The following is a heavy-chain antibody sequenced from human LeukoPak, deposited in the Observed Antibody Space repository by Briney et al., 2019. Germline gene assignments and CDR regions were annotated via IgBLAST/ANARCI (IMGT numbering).Heavy chain of an antibody. Sequence: PSETLSLTCIVSGGSISRYYWSWIRQPPGKGLEWIGYVYDNGSTNYNPSLKSRVTISLDTSENRFSLKLSSVTAADTAVYYCARHYNFWSGYYTPYYFDYWGQGTLVTVSS. CDR1: GGSISRYY. CDR3: ARHYNFWSGYYTPYYFDY. D-gene: IGHD3-3*01. V-gene: IGHV4-59*08. J-gene: IGHJ4*02. CDR2: VYDNGST.